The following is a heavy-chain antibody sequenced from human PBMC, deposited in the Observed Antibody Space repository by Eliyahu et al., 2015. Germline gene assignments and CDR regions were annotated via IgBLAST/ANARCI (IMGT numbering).Heavy chain of an antibody. CDR3: ARHSINSGWIDY. D-gene: IGHD6-19*01. CDR1: GGXISSSSYF. CDR2: IYYSGST. V-gene: IGHV4-39*01. Sequence: QLQLQESGPGLVKASETLSLTCTVSGGXISSSSYFWGWXRQPPGKGLEWIGSIYYSGSTYYNPSLKSRSTISVDTSKNQFSLKLSSVTAADTAVYYCARHSINSGWIDYWGQGTPVTVSS. J-gene: IGHJ4*02.